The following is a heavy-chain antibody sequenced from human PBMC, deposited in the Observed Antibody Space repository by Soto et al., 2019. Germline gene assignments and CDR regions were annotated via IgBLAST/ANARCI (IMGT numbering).Heavy chain of an antibody. D-gene: IGHD3-3*01. CDR1: GFTFSSYA. V-gene: IGHV3-23*01. CDR3: AKDRVLRFLEWLLEQYFDY. Sequence: GGSLRLSCAASGFTFSSYAMSWVRQAPGKGLEWVSAISGSGGSTYYADSVKGRFTISRDNSKNTLYLQMNGLRAEDTAVYYCAKDRVLRFLEWLLEQYFDYWGQGTLVTVSS. J-gene: IGHJ4*02. CDR2: ISGSGGST.